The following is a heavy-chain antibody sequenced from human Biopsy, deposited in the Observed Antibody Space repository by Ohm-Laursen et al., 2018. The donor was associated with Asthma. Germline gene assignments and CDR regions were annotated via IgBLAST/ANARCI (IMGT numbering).Heavy chain of an antibody. D-gene: IGHD3-9*01. J-gene: IGHJ6*02. Sequence: TLSLTCTVSGGSISSGGYHWSWIRQHPGKGLEWIGYIYYSGSTYYNPSLKSRVTISVDTSKNQFSLKLSSVTAADTAVYYCARVPHYDILSGLTLRYYYGMDVWGQGTTVTVSS. CDR2: IYYSGST. CDR1: GGSISSGGYH. CDR3: ARVPHYDILSGLTLRYYYGMDV. V-gene: IGHV4-31*03.